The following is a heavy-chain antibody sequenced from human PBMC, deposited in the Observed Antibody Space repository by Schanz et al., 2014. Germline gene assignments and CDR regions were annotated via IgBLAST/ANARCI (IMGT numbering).Heavy chain of an antibody. CDR1: GFIFSDHY. Sequence: QVQLVESGGGLVKPGGSLRLSCVVSGFIFSDHYMSWIRQAPGKGLEWISYISSGSSTIHYADSVKGRFTISRDNSKNTVFLQMNSLRVEDTAVYYCARYGFRKFGVVYGLAVWGQGTLVTVSS. CDR3: ARYGFRKFGVVYGLAV. V-gene: IGHV3-11*01. CDR2: ISSGSSTI. J-gene: IGHJ4*02. D-gene: IGHD3-3*01.